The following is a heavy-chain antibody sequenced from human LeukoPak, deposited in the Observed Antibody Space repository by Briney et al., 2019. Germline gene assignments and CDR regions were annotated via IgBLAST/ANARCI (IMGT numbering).Heavy chain of an antibody. CDR1: GGSFSNYY. CDR2: INDSGRI. CDR3: ARRWNYGRNYYIDV. V-gene: IGHV4-34*01. D-gene: IGHD1-7*01. Sequence: SETLSLTCAVYGGSFSNYYWSWVRQPPGKGLEWIGEINDSGRINYNPSLMSRVTVSVDTSKNQFSLRLTSVTATDTAVYYCARRWNYGRNYYIDVWGNGATVSVSS. J-gene: IGHJ6*03.